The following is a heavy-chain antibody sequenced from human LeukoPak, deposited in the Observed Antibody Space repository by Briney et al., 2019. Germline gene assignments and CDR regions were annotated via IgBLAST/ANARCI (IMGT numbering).Heavy chain of an antibody. V-gene: IGHV3-21*01. CDR2: ISSSSSYI. Sequence: GGSLRLSCAASGFTFSSYSMNWVRQAPGKGLEWVSSISSSSSYIYYADSVKGRFTISRDNAKNSLYLQMNSLRAEDTALYYCARDKSVSSSPFDYWGQGILVTVSS. J-gene: IGHJ4*02. D-gene: IGHD6-6*01. CDR1: GFTFSSYS. CDR3: ARDKSVSSSPFDY.